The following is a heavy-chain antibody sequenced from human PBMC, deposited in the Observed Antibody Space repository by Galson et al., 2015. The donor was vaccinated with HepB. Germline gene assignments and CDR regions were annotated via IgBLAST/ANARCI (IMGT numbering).Heavy chain of an antibody. J-gene: IGHJ6*02. CDR2: ISAYNGNT. CDR3: ARDYDITGQFYYYYGMDV. Sequence: SVKVSCKASGYTFTSYGISWVRQAPGQGLEWMGWISAYNGNTNYAQKLQGRVTMTTDTSTSTAYMELRSLRSDDTAVYYCARDYDITGQFYYYYGMDVWGQGTTVTVSS. D-gene: IGHD3-9*01. CDR1: GYTFTSYG. V-gene: IGHV1-18*01.